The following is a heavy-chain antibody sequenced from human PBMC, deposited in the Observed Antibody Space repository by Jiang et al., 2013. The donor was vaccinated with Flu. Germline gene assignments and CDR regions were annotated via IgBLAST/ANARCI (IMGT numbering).Heavy chain of an antibody. CDR3: ARDPNYYDSSGHNAFDI. Sequence: SGLVKPSETLSLTCTVSGGSISSYYWSWIRQPAGKGLEWIGRIYTSGSTNYNPSLKSRVTMSVDTSKNQFSLKLSSVTAADTAVYYCARDPNYYDSSGHNAFDIWGQGTMVTVSS. CDR1: GGSISSYY. V-gene: IGHV4-4*07. D-gene: IGHD3-22*01. CDR2: IYTSGST. J-gene: IGHJ3*02.